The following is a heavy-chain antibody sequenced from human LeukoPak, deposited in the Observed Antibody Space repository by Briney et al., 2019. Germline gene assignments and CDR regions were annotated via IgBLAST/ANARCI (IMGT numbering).Heavy chain of an antibody. CDR3: ARGPQEIVGATPLDY. D-gene: IGHD1-26*01. V-gene: IGHV3-33*01. CDR1: GFTFSSYG. Sequence: GGSLRLSCAASGFTFSSYGMHWVRQAPGKGLEWVAVIWYDGSNKYYADSVKGRFTISRDNSKNTLYLQMNSLRAEDTAVYYCARGPQEIVGATPLDYWGQGTLVTVSS. CDR2: IWYDGSNK. J-gene: IGHJ4*02.